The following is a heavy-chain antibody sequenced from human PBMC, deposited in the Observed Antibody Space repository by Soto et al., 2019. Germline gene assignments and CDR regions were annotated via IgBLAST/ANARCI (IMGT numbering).Heavy chain of an antibody. CDR1: GGSISSYY. J-gene: IGHJ5*02. CDR3: ARVQRVGLWGWFDP. Sequence: QVQLQESGPGLVKPSETLSLTCTVSGGSISSYYWSWIRQPPGKGLEWIGYIYYSGSTNYNPSLKSRVTISVDTSKNQFSLKLSSVTAADTAVYYCARVQRVGLWGWFDPWGQGTLVTVSS. V-gene: IGHV4-59*01. CDR2: IYYSGST. D-gene: IGHD1-26*01.